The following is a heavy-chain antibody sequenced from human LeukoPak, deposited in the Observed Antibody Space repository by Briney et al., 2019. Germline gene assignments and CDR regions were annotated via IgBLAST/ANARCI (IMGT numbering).Heavy chain of an antibody. CDR1: GGSISDYY. CDR2: IYHSGST. V-gene: IGHV4-59*12. CDR3: ARGLVDNWFDP. Sequence: SETLSLTCTVSGGSISDYYWSWIRQPPGKGLEWIGYIYHSGSTYYNPSLKSRVTISVDRSKNQFSLKLSSVTAADTAVYYCARGLVDNWFDPWGQGTLVTVSS. D-gene: IGHD6-6*01. J-gene: IGHJ5*02.